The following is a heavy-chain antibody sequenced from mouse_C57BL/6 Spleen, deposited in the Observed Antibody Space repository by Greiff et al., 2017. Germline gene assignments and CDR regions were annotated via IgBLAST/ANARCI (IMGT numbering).Heavy chain of an antibody. CDR2: IRNKANGYTT. V-gene: IGHV7-3*01. D-gene: IGHD2-5*01. CDR3: ARVHYSIDY. CDR1: GFTFTDYY. Sequence: EVKLMESGGGLVQPGGSLSLSCAASGFTFTDYYMSWVRQPPGKALEWLGFIRNKANGYTTEYSASVKGRFTISRDNSQSILYLQMNALRAEDSATYYCARVHYSIDYWGQGTTLTVSS. J-gene: IGHJ2*01.